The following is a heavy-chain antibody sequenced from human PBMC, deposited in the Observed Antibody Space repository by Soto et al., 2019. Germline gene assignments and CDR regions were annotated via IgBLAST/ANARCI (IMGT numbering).Heavy chain of an antibody. J-gene: IGHJ4*02. V-gene: IGHV2-5*02. CDR2: IYGDDDK. D-gene: IGHD3-22*01. CDR3: AHRRDSSGYYYRGYFDY. CDR1: GFSLSTSGVG. Sequence: SGPTLVNPTQTLTLTCTFSGFSLSTSGVGVGWIRQPPGKALEWLALIYGDDDKRYSPSLMSRLTITKDTSNNRVVPTMTNVDPVDTATYYCAHRRDSSGYYYRGYFDYWGQGTPVTVSS.